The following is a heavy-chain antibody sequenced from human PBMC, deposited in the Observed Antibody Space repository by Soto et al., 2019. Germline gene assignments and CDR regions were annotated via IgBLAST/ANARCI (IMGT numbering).Heavy chain of an antibody. Sequence: SETLSLTCTVSGGDISTYYWTWIRQPAGKGLEWIGRIYSSGSTEYNPSLKSRVTMSLDTSKNQFSLRLSSVTAADTAVYYCARGQRFSDWFDPWGQGTLVTVS. CDR1: GGDISTYY. CDR3: ARGQRFSDWFDP. J-gene: IGHJ5*02. V-gene: IGHV4-4*07. D-gene: IGHD3-3*01. CDR2: IYSSGST.